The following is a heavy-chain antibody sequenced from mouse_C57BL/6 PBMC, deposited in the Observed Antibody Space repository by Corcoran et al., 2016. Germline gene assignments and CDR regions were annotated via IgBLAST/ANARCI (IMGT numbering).Heavy chain of an antibody. CDR1: GYTFTDYY. V-gene: IGHV1-19*01. Sequence: EVQLQQSGPVLVKPGASVKMSCKASGYTFTDYYMNWVKQSHGKSLEWIGVINPYNGGTSYNQKFKGKATLTVDKSSSTAYMELNSLTSEDSAVYYCARGGESSYYDGAWFAYWGQGTLVTVSA. CDR2: INPYNGGT. J-gene: IGHJ3*01. D-gene: IGHD1-1*01. CDR3: ARGGESSYYDGAWFAY.